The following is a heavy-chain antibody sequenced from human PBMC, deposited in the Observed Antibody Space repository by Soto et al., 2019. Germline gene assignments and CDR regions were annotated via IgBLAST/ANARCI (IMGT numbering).Heavy chain of an antibody. CDR3: VKDFPCSRDTCFPSYSVYGMDV. V-gene: IGHV3-9*01. CDR2: VTWNSVKV. Sequence: PGGSLRLSCAASGFIFDDYAMHRVRQVPGKGLEWVSGVTWNSVKVVYADSVKGRFTISRGNAKNSLYLQMNSLRSDDTAVYYCVKDFPCSRDTCFPSYSVYGMDVWGQGATVTVSS. CDR1: GFIFDDYA. D-gene: IGHD2-15*01. J-gene: IGHJ6*02.